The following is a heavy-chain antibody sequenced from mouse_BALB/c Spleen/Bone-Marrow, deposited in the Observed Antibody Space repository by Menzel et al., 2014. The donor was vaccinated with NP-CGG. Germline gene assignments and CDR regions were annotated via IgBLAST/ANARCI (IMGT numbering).Heavy chain of an antibody. J-gene: IGHJ2*01. CDR3: ARQGDGYFDY. CDR1: GFTFSSYA. V-gene: IGHV5-9-3*01. D-gene: IGHD2-3*01. Sequence: DVQLVESGGGLVKPGGSLELSCAASGFTFSSYAMSWVRQTPEKRLEWVATISSGGSYTYYPDSVKGRFTISRDNAKNTLYLQMSSLRSEDTAIYYCARQGDGYFDYWGQGTTLTVSS. CDR2: ISSGGSYT.